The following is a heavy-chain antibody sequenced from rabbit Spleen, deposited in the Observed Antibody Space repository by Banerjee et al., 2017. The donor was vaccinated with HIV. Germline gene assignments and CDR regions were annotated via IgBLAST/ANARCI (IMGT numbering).Heavy chain of an antibody. Sequence: QLVESGGGLVQPGGSLKLSCKGSGFDFSSYYMSWVRQAPGKGLEWIGYIDPFFGTTYYASWVNGRFTISSDNAQNTLYLQLNSLTVADTATYFCAKDMGVAAGYFFNLWGPGTLVTVS. D-gene: IGHD4-1*01. V-gene: IGHV1S7*01. CDR1: GFDFSSYY. J-gene: IGHJ4*01. CDR2: IDPFFGTT. CDR3: AKDMGVAAGYFFNL.